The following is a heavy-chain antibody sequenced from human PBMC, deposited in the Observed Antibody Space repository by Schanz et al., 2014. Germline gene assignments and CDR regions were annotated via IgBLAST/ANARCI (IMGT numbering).Heavy chain of an antibody. V-gene: IGHV3-7*01. CDR1: GFTFSSNW. Sequence: VQLVESGGGVVQPGRSLRLSCAASGFTFSSNWMNWVRQAPGKGLEWVAIIRPDGSDQHYVDSVKGRFTISRDNAKSSLYLQMNSLRAEVTAVYYCAAGGGFLIDYWGQGALVTVSA. CDR3: AAGGGFLIDY. J-gene: IGHJ4*02. D-gene: IGHD2-15*01. CDR2: IRPDGSDQ.